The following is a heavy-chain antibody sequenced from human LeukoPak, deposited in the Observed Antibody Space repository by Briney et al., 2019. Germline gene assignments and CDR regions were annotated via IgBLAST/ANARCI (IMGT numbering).Heavy chain of an antibody. J-gene: IGHJ6*03. CDR1: GFTFSTYS. CDR3: ARDRIWFGELLYPHYYYYMDV. D-gene: IGHD3-10*01. V-gene: IGHV3-7*01. CDR2: IKQDGSEK. Sequence: GGSLRLSCAASGFTFSTYSTNWVRQAPGKGLEWVANIKQDGSEKYYVDSVKGRFTISRDNAKNSLYLQMNSLRAEDTAVYYCARDRIWFGELLYPHYYYYMDVWGKGTTVTISS.